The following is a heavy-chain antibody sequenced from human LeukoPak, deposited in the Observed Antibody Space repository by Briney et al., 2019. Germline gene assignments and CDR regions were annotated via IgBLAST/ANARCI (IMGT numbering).Heavy chain of an antibody. CDR3: ARDHQVAGILFDN. V-gene: IGHV1-2*02. CDR2: INPTSGGT. J-gene: IGHJ4*02. Sequence: ASVKVSCKASGFMFTDYYIHWVRQAPGQGLEWMGWINPTSGGTNFAQRFQGRVTMTGDTSISTVYMEINSLRSDDTAVYYCARDHQVAGILFDNWGQGTLVTVSS. D-gene: IGHD6-19*01. CDR1: GFMFTDYY.